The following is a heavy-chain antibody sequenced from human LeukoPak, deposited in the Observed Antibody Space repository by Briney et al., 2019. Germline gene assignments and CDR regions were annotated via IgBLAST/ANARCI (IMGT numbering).Heavy chain of an antibody. D-gene: IGHD3-3*01. V-gene: IGHV4-59*08. CDR3: ARVYDFWSGYFYYYYMDV. CDR2: LYNSGST. CDR1: GGSISSYY. Sequence: SETLSLTCTVSGGSISSYYWSWIRQPPGKGLEWIGHLYNSGSTNYNPSLQSRVTISVDTSKNQFSLKLTSVTAADTAVYYCARVYDFWSGYFYYYYMDVWGKGTTVTVSS. J-gene: IGHJ6*03.